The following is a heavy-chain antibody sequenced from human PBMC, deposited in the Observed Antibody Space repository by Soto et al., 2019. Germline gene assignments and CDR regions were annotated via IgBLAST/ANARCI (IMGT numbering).Heavy chain of an antibody. V-gene: IGHV3-23*01. CDR2: VSGSADST. J-gene: IGHJ4*02. CDR3: AKGSTGDCSSTSCLYYFDF. Sequence: AGGSLRLSCVASGFTFKTYAMNWVRQAPGKRLEWVSTVSGSADSTYYADSVKGRFTISRDNSKNTLHLQMSRLRTEDTAVYYCAKGSTGDCSSTSCLYYFDFWGQGTLVTVSS. D-gene: IGHD2-2*01. CDR1: GFTFKTYA.